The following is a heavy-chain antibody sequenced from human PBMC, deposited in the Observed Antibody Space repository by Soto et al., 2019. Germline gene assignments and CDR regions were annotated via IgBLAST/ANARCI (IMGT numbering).Heavy chain of an antibody. D-gene: IGHD3-10*01. CDR2: IYYSGNT. J-gene: IGHJ6*02. CDR3: ASYGFWPLDYYLGMDA. CDR1: GGSFSSGDYY. Sequence: QVQLQESGTGLVKPSQTLSLTCTVSGGSFSSGDYYWSWIPQPPGKGLEWIGYIYYSGNTHYNPSLKSRVTISVDTSKNQFSLKLNSVTAADTALYYCASYGFWPLDYYLGMDAWGQGTTVTVSS. V-gene: IGHV4-30-4*08.